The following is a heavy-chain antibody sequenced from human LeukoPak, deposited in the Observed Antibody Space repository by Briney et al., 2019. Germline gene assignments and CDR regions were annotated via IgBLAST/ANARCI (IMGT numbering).Heavy chain of an antibody. CDR2: VSGSDGNT. D-gene: IGHD1-26*01. CDR1: GXTFSNYA. J-gene: IGHJ3*02. Sequence: GGSLRLSCAASGXTFSNYAMTWVRQAPGKGLEWVSSVSGSDGNTYYADSVKGRFSISRDNSKNTLYLQMSSLRAEDTAIYYCAKDRAVGPTADAFDIWGQGTVVTVSS. V-gene: IGHV3-23*01. CDR3: AKDRAVGPTADAFDI.